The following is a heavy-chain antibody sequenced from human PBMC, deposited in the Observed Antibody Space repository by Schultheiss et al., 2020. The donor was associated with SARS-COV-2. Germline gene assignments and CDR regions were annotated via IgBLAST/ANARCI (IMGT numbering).Heavy chain of an antibody. CDR3: AKEHSSGPFFDY. CDR1: GFTFSTYG. Sequence: GGSLRLSCAASGFTFSTYGMQWVRQAPGKGLEWVAVTSNDGSHQYYADSVQGRFTISRDNSKNTLYLQMNSLRAEDTAVYYCAKEHSSGPFFDYWGQGTLVTVSS. D-gene: IGHD3-22*01. CDR2: TSNDGSHQ. V-gene: IGHV3-30*18. J-gene: IGHJ4*02.